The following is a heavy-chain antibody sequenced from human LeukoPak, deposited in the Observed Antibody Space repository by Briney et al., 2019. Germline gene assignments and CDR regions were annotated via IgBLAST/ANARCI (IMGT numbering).Heavy chain of an antibody. Sequence: PGGSLRLSCAASRFTFSSYVMSWVRQAPGKGLEWVSSITGSGTGTFYADSVRGRFTISRDNSKKTVYLQMNSLRVEDTAAYYCANGGGGFWGQGTLVTVSS. CDR3: ANGGGGF. D-gene: IGHD3-16*01. CDR2: ITGSGTGT. CDR1: RFTFSSYV. V-gene: IGHV3-23*01. J-gene: IGHJ4*02.